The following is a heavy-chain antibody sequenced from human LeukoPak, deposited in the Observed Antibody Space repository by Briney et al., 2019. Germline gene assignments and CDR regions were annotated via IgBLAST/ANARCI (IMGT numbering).Heavy chain of an antibody. CDR2: IYYSGST. CDR3: ARIGSYGDP. D-gene: IGHD5-18*01. J-gene: IGHJ5*02. Sequence: PSETLSLTCTVSGGSISSSSYYWGWIRQPPGKGLEWIGSIYYSGSTYYNPSLKSRVTISVDTSKNQFSLKLSSVTAADTAVYYCARIGSYGDPWGQGTLVTVSS. V-gene: IGHV4-39*01. CDR1: GGSISSSSYY.